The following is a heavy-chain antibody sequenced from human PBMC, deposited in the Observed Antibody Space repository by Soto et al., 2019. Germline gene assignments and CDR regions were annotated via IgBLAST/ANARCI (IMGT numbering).Heavy chain of an antibody. V-gene: IGHV3-30*18. D-gene: IGHD3-3*01. Sequence: LRLSCAASGFTFSSYGMHWVRQAPGKGLEWVAVISYDGSNKYYADSVKGRFTISRDNSKNTLYLQMNSLRAEDTAVYYCAKDGHPLGFLEWLSSFDYWGQGTLVTISS. CDR3: AKDGHPLGFLEWLSSFDY. J-gene: IGHJ4*02. CDR2: ISYDGSNK. CDR1: GFTFSSYG.